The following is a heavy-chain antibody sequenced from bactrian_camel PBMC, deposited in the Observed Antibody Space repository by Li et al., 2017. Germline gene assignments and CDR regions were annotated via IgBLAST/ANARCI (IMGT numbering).Heavy chain of an antibody. D-gene: IGHD5*01. CDR2: VNGAGDVK. J-gene: IGHJ4*01. CDR1: SFTFSSHY. CDR3: AADRSLLGWVRTLWY. Sequence: VQLVESGGGSVQPGGSLRLSCTTSSFTFSSHYMNWVRQAPGKGLEWVASVNGAGDVKYYTDSVQGRFTSSKDNSKNTLYLQMDSLKDEDSAVYYCAADRSLLGWVRTLWYWGQGTQVTVS. V-gene: IGHV3S6*01.